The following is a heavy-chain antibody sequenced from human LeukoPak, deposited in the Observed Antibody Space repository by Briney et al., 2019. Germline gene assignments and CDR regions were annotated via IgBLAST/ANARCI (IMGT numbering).Heavy chain of an antibody. D-gene: IGHD2-21*01. CDR3: AKAPVTTCRGAYCYPFDY. V-gene: IGHV3-23*01. J-gene: IGHJ4*02. CDR1: GFTLSTYA. CDR2: TSSSDAGT. Sequence: GGSLRLSCAASGFTLSTYAMSWVRQTPGKGLEWVAATSSSDAGTYHADSVKGRFTTSRDSSKNTLFLQMNRLRPEDAAVYYCAKAPVTTCRGAYCYPFDYWGQGTLVTVSS.